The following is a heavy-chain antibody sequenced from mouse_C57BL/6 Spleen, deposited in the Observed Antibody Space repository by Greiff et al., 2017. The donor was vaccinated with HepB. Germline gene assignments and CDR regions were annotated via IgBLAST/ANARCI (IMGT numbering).Heavy chain of an antibody. CDR2: IDPEDGDT. J-gene: IGHJ3*01. D-gene: IGHD2-3*01. Sequence: EVQLQQSGAELVRPGASVKLSCTASGFNIKDYYMHWVKQRPEQGLEWIGRIDPEDGDTEYAPKFQGKATMTADTSSTTAYLQLSSLTSEDTAVYYCYIYDGYPFAYWGQGTLVTVSA. CDR1: GFNIKDYY. CDR3: YIYDGYPFAY. V-gene: IGHV14-1*01.